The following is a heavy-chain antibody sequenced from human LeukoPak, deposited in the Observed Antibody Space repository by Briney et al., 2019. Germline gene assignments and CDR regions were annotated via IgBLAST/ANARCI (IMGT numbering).Heavy chain of an antibody. J-gene: IGHJ5*02. CDR3: ARDLQEWFEDDNWFDP. D-gene: IGHD3-10*01. V-gene: IGHV3-21*01. Sequence: PGGSLRLSCAASGFTFSSYGMHWVRQAPGKGLEWVSSISSSSSYIYYADSVKGRFTISRDNAKNSLYLQMNSLGAEDTAVYYCARDLQEWFEDDNWFDPWGQGTLVTVSS. CDR2: ISSSSSYI. CDR1: GFTFSSYG.